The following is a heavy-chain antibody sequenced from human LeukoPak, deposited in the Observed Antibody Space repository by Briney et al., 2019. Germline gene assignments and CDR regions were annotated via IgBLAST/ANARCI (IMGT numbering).Heavy chain of an antibody. D-gene: IGHD3-16*01. J-gene: IGHJ4*02. Sequence: SETLSLTCTVSGGSISSSSYYWGWIRQPPGKGLEWIGSIYYSGSTNYNPSLKGRVTISVDTSKNQFSLKLSSVTAADTAVYYCARDLRAAYWGQGTLVTVSS. CDR1: GGSISSSSYY. CDR2: IYYSGST. CDR3: ARDLRAAY. V-gene: IGHV4-39*07.